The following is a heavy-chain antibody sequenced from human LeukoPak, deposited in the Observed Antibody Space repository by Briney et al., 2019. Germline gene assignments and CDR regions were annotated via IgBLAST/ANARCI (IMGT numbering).Heavy chain of an antibody. CDR3: ASSSKGYSSGFYYYYYMDV. J-gene: IGHJ6*03. Sequence: VASVKVSCKDSGGTFSSYAISWVRQAPGQGLEWMGGIIPIFGTANYAQKFQGRVTITTDESTSTAYMELSSLRSEDTAVYYCASSSKGYSSGFYYYYYMDVWGKGTTVTVSS. CDR2: IIPIFGTA. CDR1: GGTFSSYA. V-gene: IGHV1-69*05. D-gene: IGHD6-19*01.